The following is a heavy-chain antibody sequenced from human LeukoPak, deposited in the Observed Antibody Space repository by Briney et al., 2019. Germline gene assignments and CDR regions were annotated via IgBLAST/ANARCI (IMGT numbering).Heavy chain of an antibody. V-gene: IGHV1-24*01. J-gene: IGHJ6*03. CDR2: FDPEDGET. Sequence: ASVKVPCKVSGYTLTELSMHWVRQAPGKGLEWMGGFDPEDGETIYAQKFQGRVTMTEDTSTDTAYMELSSLRSEDTAVYYCATEVSPYYGFWSGYYMDVWGKGTTVTVSS. D-gene: IGHD3-3*01. CDR1: GYTLTELS. CDR3: ATEVSPYYGFWSGYYMDV.